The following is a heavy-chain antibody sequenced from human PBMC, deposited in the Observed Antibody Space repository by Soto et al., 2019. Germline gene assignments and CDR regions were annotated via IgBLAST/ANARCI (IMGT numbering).Heavy chain of an antibody. CDR3: ARRGGFYSSSSGYYFDY. V-gene: IGHV4-31*03. J-gene: IGHJ4*02. D-gene: IGHD6-6*01. Sequence: QVQLQESGPGLMKPSQTLSLTCTVSGGSISSGGYYWSWIRQHPGKGLEWIGYIYYSGSTYYNPSLKSRVTISVDTSKNQFSLKLSSVTAADTAVYYCARRGGFYSSSSGYYFDYWGQGTLVTVSS. CDR2: IYYSGST. CDR1: GGSISSGGYY.